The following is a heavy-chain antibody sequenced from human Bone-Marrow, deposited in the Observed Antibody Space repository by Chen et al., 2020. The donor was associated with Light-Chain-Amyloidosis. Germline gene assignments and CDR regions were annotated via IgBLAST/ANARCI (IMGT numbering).Heavy chain of an antibody. V-gene: IGHV3-7*01. J-gene: IGHJ6*03. D-gene: IGHD3-10*01. CDR2: IKQDGSEK. CDR1: GFIVSSYW. CDR3: AREGRYITMVRGVIRYYYYMDV. Sequence: EVQLVESGGGLVQPGGSLRLSWAASGFIVSSYWMSWVRQAPGKGLEWVANIKQDGSEKYYVDSVKGRFTISRDNAKNSLYLQMNSLRAEDTAVYYCAREGRYITMVRGVIRYYYYMDVWGKGTTVTVSS.